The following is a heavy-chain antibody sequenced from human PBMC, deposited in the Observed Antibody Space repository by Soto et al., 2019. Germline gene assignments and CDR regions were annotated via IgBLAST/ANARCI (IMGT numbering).Heavy chain of an antibody. D-gene: IGHD1-26*01. J-gene: IGHJ4*02. CDR3: AKLLGRGELLADDY. Sequence: QVQLVESGGGVVQPGRSLRLSCAASGFTFSSYGMHWFRQAPGKGLEWVAVISYDGSNKYYADSVKGRFTISRDNSKNTLYLQMNSLRAEDTAVYHCAKLLGRGELLADDYWGQGTLVTVSS. CDR2: ISYDGSNK. V-gene: IGHV3-30*18. CDR1: GFTFSSYG.